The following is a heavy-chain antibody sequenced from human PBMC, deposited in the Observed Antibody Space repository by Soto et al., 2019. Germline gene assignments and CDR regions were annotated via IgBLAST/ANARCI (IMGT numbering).Heavy chain of an antibody. CDR1: GFAFSDYF. CDR3: VRDRSWSYES. J-gene: IGHJ5*02. V-gene: IGHV3-72*01. CDR2: VRNRVRGYTT. D-gene: IGHD1-26*01. Sequence: EVQLVESGGGLVQPGGSLRLSCAASGFAFSDYFIDWVRQAPGKGLEWVGRVRNRVRGYTTAYAASVKGRFTISRDDSKNSVYLQMNSLRTADTAVYYCVRDRSWSYESWGLGTLVTVS.